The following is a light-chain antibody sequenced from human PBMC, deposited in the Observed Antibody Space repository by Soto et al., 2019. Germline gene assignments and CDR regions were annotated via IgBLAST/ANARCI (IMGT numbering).Light chain of an antibody. CDR1: QSIGVW. Sequence: DIQLTQSPSTLSASVGDRVTITCRASQSIGVWLTWYQQKPGKAPKFLIYKTSTLESGVPSRFSGSGSGTEFTLTISSLQLEDFATYHCQYYDNYSWTFGQGTKVEIK. J-gene: IGKJ1*01. V-gene: IGKV1-5*03. CDR3: QYYDNYSWT. CDR2: KTS.